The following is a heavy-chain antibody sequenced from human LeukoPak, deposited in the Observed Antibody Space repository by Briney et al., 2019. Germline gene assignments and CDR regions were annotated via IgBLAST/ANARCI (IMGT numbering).Heavy chain of an antibody. V-gene: IGHV3-20*04. CDR2: INWNGGST. CDR1: GFTFDDYG. Sequence: SGGSLRLSCAASGFTFDDYGMSWVRQAPGKGLEWVSGINWNGGSTGYADSVKGRFTISRDNAKNSLYLQMNSLRAEDTAVYYCAKRKASGAAAGTGYFDYWGQGTRVTVSS. J-gene: IGHJ4*02. CDR3: AKRKASGAAAGTGYFDY. D-gene: IGHD6-13*01.